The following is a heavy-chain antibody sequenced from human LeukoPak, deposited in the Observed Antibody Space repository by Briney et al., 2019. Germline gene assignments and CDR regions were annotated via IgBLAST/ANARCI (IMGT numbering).Heavy chain of an antibody. CDR3: AKTNTYSGSYSGWFDP. V-gene: IGHV3-23*01. CDR1: GFTFSSYA. D-gene: IGHD1-26*01. Sequence: GGSLRLSCAASGFTFSSYAMSWVRQAPGKGLEWVSAISGSGGSTYYADSVKGRFTISRDNSKNTLYLQMNSLRVEDTAVYYCAKTNTYSGSYSGWFDPWGQGTLVTVSS. CDR2: ISGSGGST. J-gene: IGHJ5*02.